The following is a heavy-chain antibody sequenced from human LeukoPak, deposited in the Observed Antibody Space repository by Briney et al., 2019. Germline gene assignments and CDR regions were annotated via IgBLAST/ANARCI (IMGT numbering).Heavy chain of an antibody. D-gene: IGHD6-19*01. CDR3: ARGYSSDFDY. CDR2: IYYSGST. J-gene: IGHJ4*02. Sequence: SETLSLTCTVSGGSISSGDYYWSWIRQPPGKGLEWIGYIYYSGSTYYNPSLKSRVTISVDKSKNQFSLKLSSVTAAATAVYYCARGYSSDFDYWGQGTPVTVSS. CDR1: GGSISSGDYY. V-gene: IGHV4-30-4*01.